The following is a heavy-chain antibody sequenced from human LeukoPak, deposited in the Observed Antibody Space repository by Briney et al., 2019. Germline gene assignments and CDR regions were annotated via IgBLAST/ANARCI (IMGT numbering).Heavy chain of an antibody. CDR3: AKDGKYSYGYTVDY. J-gene: IGHJ4*02. CDR1: GFTFSSYA. V-gene: IGHV3-23*01. Sequence: GGSLRLSRAASGFTFSSYAMSWVRQAPGKGLEWVSAISGSGGSTYYADSVKGRFTISRDNSKNTLYLQMNSLRAEDTAVYYCAKDGKYSYGYTVDYWGQGTLVTVSS. D-gene: IGHD5-18*01. CDR2: ISGSGGST.